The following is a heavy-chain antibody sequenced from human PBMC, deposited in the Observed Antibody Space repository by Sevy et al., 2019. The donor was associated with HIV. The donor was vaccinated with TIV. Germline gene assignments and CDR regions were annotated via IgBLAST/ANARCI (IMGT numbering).Heavy chain of an antibody. J-gene: IGHJ4*02. CDR2: IWYDGSNQ. Sequence: GGCLRLSCAASGLTFSSYGMHWVRQAPGKGLEWVAVIWYDGSNQYYADSVKGRFTISRDNSKNTLYLQMNSLRVEDTAVYYCAKKGWDGYNIPIDYWGQGILVTVSS. CDR3: AKKGWDGYNIPIDY. D-gene: IGHD5-12*01. V-gene: IGHV3-33*06. CDR1: GLTFSSYG.